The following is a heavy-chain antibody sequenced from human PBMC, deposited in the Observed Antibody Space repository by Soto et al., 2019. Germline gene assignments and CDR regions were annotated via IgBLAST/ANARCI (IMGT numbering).Heavy chain of an antibody. V-gene: IGHV1-18*01. CDR3: ARVMVGAGYYYYGMDV. D-gene: IGHD1-26*01. CDR2: ISANNGNT. J-gene: IGHJ6*02. CDR1: GYTFTSYG. Sequence: ASVQVSCKASGYTFTSYGISWVRQAPGQGLEWMGWISANNGNTNYAQKLQGRVTMTTDTSTSTAYMELRSLRSDDTAVYYCARVMVGAGYYYYGMDVWGQGTTVTVSS.